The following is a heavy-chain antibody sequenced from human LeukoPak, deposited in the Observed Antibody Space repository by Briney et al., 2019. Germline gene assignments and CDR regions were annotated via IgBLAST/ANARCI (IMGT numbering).Heavy chain of an antibody. V-gene: IGHV3-74*01. D-gene: IGHD6-13*01. CDR1: GFTFSTHW. CDR3: TRDRSTLNWFDP. Sequence: EGSLRLSCAASGFTFSTHWMHWVRQAPGKGLVWVSRINSDGSSTNYADSVKGRFTISRDNAKNTLYLQMNSLRVEDTAVYYCTRDRSTLNWFDPWGQGTQVTVSS. J-gene: IGHJ5*02. CDR2: INSDGSST.